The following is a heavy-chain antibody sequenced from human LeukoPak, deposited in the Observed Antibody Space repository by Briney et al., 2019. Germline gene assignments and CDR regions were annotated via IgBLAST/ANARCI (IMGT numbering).Heavy chain of an antibody. D-gene: IGHD5-18*01. CDR1: GFTFRSYE. CDR3: ARKGGYGLDFDY. CDR2: ISSSGSTI. J-gene: IGHJ4*02. V-gene: IGHV3-48*03. Sequence: PGGSLRLSCAASGFTFRSYEMNWGRQAPGKGLEWVSYISSSGSTIYYAEFVKGRFTTSRDNAKNSLYLQMNSLRAEDTAVYYCARKGGYGLDFDYWGQGTLVTVSS.